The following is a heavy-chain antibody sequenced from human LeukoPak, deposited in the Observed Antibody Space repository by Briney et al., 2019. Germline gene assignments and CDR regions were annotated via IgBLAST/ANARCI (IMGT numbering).Heavy chain of an antibody. J-gene: IGHJ4*02. CDR2: IWYDGSNK. CDR1: GFTFSSYG. V-gene: IGHV3-33*06. Sequence: PGGSLRLACAASGFTFSSYGMHWVRRAPGKGLEWVAVIWYDGSNKYYADSVKGRFTISRDNSKNTLYLQMNSLTAEDTAVYYCAKADSYYYDSSGYYSWGQGTLVTVSS. CDR3: AKADSYYYDSSGYYS. D-gene: IGHD3-22*01.